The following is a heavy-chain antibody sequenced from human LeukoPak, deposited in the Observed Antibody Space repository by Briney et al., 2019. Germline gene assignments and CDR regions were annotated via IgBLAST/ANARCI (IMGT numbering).Heavy chain of an antibody. J-gene: IGHJ4*02. CDR1: GFTFSSYA. CDR3: ARDHRSSSFADY. CDR2: IPYDGGNK. D-gene: IGHD6-6*01. Sequence: GGSLRLSCAASGFTFSSYAMHWVRQAPGKGLEWVAVIPYDGGNKYYADSVKGRFTISRDNSKNTLYLQMNSLRAEDTAVYYCARDHRSSSFADYWGQGTLVTVSS. V-gene: IGHV3-30*04.